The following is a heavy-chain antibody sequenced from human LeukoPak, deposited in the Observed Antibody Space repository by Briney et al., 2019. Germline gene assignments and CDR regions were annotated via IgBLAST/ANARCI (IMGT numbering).Heavy chain of an antibody. J-gene: IGHJ4*02. CDR3: ARRDNVVVVSASDY. V-gene: IGHV3-23*01. CDR1: GFIFSNYV. CDR2: ITAGGDTT. Sequence: PGGSLRLSCAASGFIFSNYVMIWVRQAPGKGLEWVSGITAGGDTTYYADSVKGRFTTSRDNSRDTVYLQMNSLRVDDTAIYYCARRDNVVVVSASDYWGQGTLVTVSS. D-gene: IGHD2-15*01.